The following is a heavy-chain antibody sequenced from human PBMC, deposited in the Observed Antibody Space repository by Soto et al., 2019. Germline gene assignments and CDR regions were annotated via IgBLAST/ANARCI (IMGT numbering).Heavy chain of an antibody. CDR1: GFTFSSYS. CDR2: ISSSSSYI. CDR3: AREGVTSYYFDY. V-gene: IGHV3-21*01. Sequence: EVQLVESGGGLVKPGGSLRLSCAASGFTFSSYSRNWVRQAPGKGLEWVSSISSSSSYIYYADSVKGRFTISRDNAKNSLYLQMNSLRAEDTAVYYCAREGVTSYYFDYWGQGTLVTVSS. D-gene: IGHD3-10*01. J-gene: IGHJ4*02.